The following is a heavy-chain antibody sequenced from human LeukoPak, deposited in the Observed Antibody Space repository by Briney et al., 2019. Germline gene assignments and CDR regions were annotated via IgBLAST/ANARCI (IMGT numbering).Heavy chain of an antibody. CDR1: GYTFTSYG. D-gene: IGHD3-3*01. CDR2: ISAYNGNT. J-gene: IGHJ6*02. CDR3: AREGLYGDYGMDV. Sequence: GASVKVSCAASGYTFTSYGISWVRQAPGQGLEWVAWISAYNGNTNYAQKLQGRVTMTTDKSTSTAYMELRSLRSDDTAVYYCAREGLYGDYGMDVWGQGTTVTVSS. V-gene: IGHV1-18*01.